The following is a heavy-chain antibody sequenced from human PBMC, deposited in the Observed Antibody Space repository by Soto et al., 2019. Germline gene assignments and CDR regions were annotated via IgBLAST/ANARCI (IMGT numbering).Heavy chain of an antibody. CDR1: GFTFSDYY. D-gene: IGHD5-12*01. Sequence: PGGSLRLSCAASGFTFSDYYMSWIRQAPGKGLEWVSYISGSSSTIYSADSVKGRFAISRDNAKNSLYLQMNSLRAEDTAVYYCARATWRWLQFAYCGQRTLVTVSS. CDR2: ISGSSSTI. J-gene: IGHJ4*02. V-gene: IGHV3-11*01. CDR3: ARATWRWLQFAY.